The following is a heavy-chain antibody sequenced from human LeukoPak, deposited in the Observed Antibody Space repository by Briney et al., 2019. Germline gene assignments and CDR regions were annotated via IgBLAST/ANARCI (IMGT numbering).Heavy chain of an antibody. J-gene: IGHJ4*02. CDR3: AREYQPYYYDSSPEY. Sequence: GGSLRLSCAASGFTFSSYWMSWVRQAPGKGLEWVANIKQDGSEEYYVDSVKGRFTISRDNAKNSLYLQMNSLRAEDTAVYYCAREYQPYYYDSSPEYWGQGTLVTVSS. V-gene: IGHV3-7*01. CDR1: GFTFSSYW. CDR2: IKQDGSEE. D-gene: IGHD3-22*01.